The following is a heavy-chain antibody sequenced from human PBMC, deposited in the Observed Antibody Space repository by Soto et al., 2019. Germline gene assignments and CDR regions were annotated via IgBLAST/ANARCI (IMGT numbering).Heavy chain of an antibody. D-gene: IGHD2-21*02. CDR1: GFTFSSYA. Sequence: EVQLLESGGGLVQPGGSLRLSCAASGFTFSSYAMSWVRQAPGKGLEWVSTISGSGGSTHYADSVKGRFTISRDNSKNTLYXQMNSLRAEDTAVYYCAKFYGGNSAHTYTIDPWGQGTLVTVSS. CDR3: AKFYGGNSAHTYTIDP. CDR2: ISGSGGST. V-gene: IGHV3-23*01. J-gene: IGHJ5*02.